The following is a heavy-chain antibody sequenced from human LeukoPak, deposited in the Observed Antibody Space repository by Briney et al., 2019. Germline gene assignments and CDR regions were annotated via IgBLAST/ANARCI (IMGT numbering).Heavy chain of an antibody. CDR1: GYTLTELS. CDR3: ATPGSGSYYPSWVYQH. V-gene: IGHV1-24*01. J-gene: IGHJ1*01. D-gene: IGHD3-10*01. CDR2: FDPEDGET. Sequence: ASVKVSCTVSGYTLTELSMHWVRQAPGKGLEWMGGFDPEDGETIYAQKFQGRVTMTEDTSTDTAYMELSSPRSEDTAVYYCATPGSGSYYPSWVYQHWGQGTLVTVSS.